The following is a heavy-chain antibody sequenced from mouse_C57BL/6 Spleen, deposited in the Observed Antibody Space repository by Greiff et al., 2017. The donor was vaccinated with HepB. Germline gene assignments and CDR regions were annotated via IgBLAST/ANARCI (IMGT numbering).Heavy chain of an antibody. Sequence: QVQLQQSGPELVKPGASVKISCKASGYAFSSSWMNWVKQRPGKGLEWIGRIYPGDGDTNYNGKFKGKATLTADKSSSTAYMQLSSLTSEDSAVYFCARFYYYGYFDYWGQGTTLTVSS. D-gene: IGHD1-1*01. V-gene: IGHV1-82*01. CDR1: GYAFSSSW. J-gene: IGHJ2*01. CDR3: ARFYYYGYFDY. CDR2: IYPGDGDT.